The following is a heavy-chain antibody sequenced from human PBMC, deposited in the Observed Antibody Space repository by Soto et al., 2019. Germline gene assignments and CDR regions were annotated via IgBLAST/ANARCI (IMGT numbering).Heavy chain of an antibody. V-gene: IGHV3-9*01. CDR1: GFTFDDYA. CDR2: ISWNSGSI. J-gene: IGHJ6*02. CDR3: ATDKGYYYYYGMDV. Sequence: EVQLVESGGGLVQPGRSLRLSCAASGFTFDDYAMHWVRQAPGKGLEWVSGISWNSGSIGYADSVKGRFTISRDNAKNSLYLQMNSLRAEDTALYYCATDKGYYYYYGMDVWCQGTTVTVSS.